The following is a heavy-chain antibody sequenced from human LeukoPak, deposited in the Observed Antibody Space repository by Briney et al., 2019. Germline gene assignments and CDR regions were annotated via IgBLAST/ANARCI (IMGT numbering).Heavy chain of an antibody. Sequence: SETLSLTCAVSGGSISSSNWWSWVRQPPGKGLEWIGEIYHSGSTNYNPSLKSRVTISVDKSKNQFSLKLSSVTAADTAVNYCARLVRGVIIIHGMDVWGQGTTVTVSS. CDR1: GGSISSSNW. J-gene: IGHJ6*02. V-gene: IGHV4-4*02. D-gene: IGHD3-10*01. CDR2: IYHSGST. CDR3: ARLVRGVIIIHGMDV.